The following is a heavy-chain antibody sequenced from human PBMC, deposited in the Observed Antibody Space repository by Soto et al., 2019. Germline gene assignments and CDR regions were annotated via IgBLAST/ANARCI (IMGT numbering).Heavy chain of an antibody. D-gene: IGHD3-3*01. CDR2: IYYSGST. Sequence: QVQLQESGPGLVKPSQTLSLTCTVSGGSISSGGYYWSWIRQHPGKGLEWIGYIYYSGSTCYNPSLMRRVTISVDTSNIQFSLKLSSVTAADTAVYYCAREVTIFGVVPATYDAFDIWGQGTMVTVSS. V-gene: IGHV4-31*03. J-gene: IGHJ3*02. CDR1: GGSISSGGYY. CDR3: AREVTIFGVVPATYDAFDI.